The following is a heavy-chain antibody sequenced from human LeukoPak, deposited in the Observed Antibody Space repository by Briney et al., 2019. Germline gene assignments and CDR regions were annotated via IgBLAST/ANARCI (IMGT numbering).Heavy chain of an antibody. Sequence: GGSLRLSCAASGFTFSSYGMHWVRQAPGKGLEWVAVIWYDGSNKYYADSVKGRFTISRDNSKNTLYLHMNSLRVEDTAIYYCVRGTNDWTGIDYWGQGTLVTVSS. J-gene: IGHJ4*02. D-gene: IGHD2-8*01. CDR1: GFTFSSYG. CDR2: IWYDGSNK. CDR3: VRGTNDWTGIDY. V-gene: IGHV3-33*01.